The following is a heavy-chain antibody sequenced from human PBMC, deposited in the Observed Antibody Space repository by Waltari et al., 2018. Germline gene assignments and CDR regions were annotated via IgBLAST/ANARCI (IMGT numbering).Heavy chain of an antibody. J-gene: IGHJ4*02. V-gene: IGHV3-23*01. CDR2: ISGSGGST. Sequence: EVQLLESGGGLVQPGGSLRLSCAASGFPFRSYSMSWFRQATGKGLEWVSAISGSGGSTYYADSVKGRFTISRDNAKNSLYLQMNSLRGEDTAVYYCARDLPACTLWGQGILVTVSS. D-gene: IGHD2-2*01. CDR1: GFPFRSYS. CDR3: ARDLPACTL.